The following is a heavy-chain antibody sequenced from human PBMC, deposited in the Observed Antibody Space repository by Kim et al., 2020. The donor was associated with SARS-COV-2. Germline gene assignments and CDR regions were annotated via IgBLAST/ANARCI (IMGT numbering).Heavy chain of an antibody. CDR2: ISWNSGSI. Sequence: GGSLRLSCAASGFTFDDYAMHWVRQAPGKGLEWVSGISWNSGSIGYADSVKGRFTISRDNAKNSLYLQMNSLRAEDTALYYFAKATLAGVAYYYFDYWGQGTLVTVSS. D-gene: IGHD3-3*01. CDR1: GFTFDDYA. V-gene: IGHV3-9*01. CDR3: AKATLAGVAYYYFDY. J-gene: IGHJ4*02.